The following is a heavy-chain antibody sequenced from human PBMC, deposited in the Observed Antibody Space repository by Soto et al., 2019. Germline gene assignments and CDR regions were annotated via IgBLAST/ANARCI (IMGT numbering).Heavy chain of an antibody. D-gene: IGHD4-17*01. Sequence: QLQLQESGAGLVKPSETLSLTCTVSGGSISSSNYYWGWIRQPPGKGLEWIGSIYYSGSTYYNSSLKTRVTISVDTSKNQSSLKVTSVTAADTAVYYCATLPVYGDPKARFWGQGTLVTVSS. V-gene: IGHV4-39*01. J-gene: IGHJ4*02. CDR2: IYYSGST. CDR3: ATLPVYGDPKARF. CDR1: GGSISSSNYY.